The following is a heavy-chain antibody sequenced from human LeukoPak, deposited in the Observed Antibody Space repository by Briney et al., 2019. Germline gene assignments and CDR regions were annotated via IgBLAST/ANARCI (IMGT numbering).Heavy chain of an antibody. V-gene: IGHV3-21*01. Sequence: GGSLRLSCAASGFTFSSYSMNWVRQAPGKGLEWVSSISSSSSYIYYADSVKGRFTISRDNAKNSLCLQMNSLRAEDTAVYYCARDIWGSYSYNWFDPWGQGTLVTVSS. CDR1: GFTFSSYS. D-gene: IGHD1-26*01. CDR2: ISSSSSYI. J-gene: IGHJ5*02. CDR3: ARDIWGSYSYNWFDP.